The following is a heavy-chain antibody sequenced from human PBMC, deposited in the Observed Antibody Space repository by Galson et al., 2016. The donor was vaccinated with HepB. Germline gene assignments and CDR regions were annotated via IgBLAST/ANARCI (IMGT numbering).Heavy chain of an antibody. CDR3: ARHRTASCWYPTRYHKYYDMDV. CDR2: IYPDDSDT. D-gene: IGHD6-19*01. J-gene: IGHJ6*02. CDR1: GYDFSTYW. V-gene: IGHV5-51*01. Sequence: QSGAEVKKPGESLKISCKGSGYDFSTYWIGWVRQMPGKGLEWMGIIYPDDSDTRYSPSFQGQVTIPADESISTAYLQWSSLKASDTATYYCARHRTASCWYPTRYHKYYDMDVWGPGTTVTVS.